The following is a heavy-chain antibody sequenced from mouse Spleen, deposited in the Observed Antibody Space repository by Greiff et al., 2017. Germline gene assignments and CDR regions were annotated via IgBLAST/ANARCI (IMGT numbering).Heavy chain of an antibody. Sequence: DVHLVESGGGLVQPGGSLKLSCAASGFTFSSYGMSWVRQTPDKRLELVATINSNGGSTYYPDSVKGRFTISRDNAKNTLYLQMSSLKSEDTAMYYCARAFMISYFDYWGQGTTLTVSS. CDR2: INSNGGST. CDR1: GFTFSSYG. D-gene: IGHD2-4*01. V-gene: IGHV5-6-3*01. J-gene: IGHJ2*01. CDR3: ARAFMISYFDY.